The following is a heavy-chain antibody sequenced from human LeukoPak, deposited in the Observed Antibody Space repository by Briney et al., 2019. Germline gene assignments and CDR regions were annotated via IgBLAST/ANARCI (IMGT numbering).Heavy chain of an antibody. J-gene: IGHJ4*02. CDR1: GGTFSSYA. D-gene: IGHD5-24*01. V-gene: IGHV1-69*13. Sequence: ASVKVSCKASGGTFSSYAISWVRQAPGQGLEWMGGIIPIFGTANYAQKFQGRVTITADESTSTAYMELSSLRSVDTAVYYCASRVEMATTGPDFDYWGQGTLVTVSS. CDR3: ASRVEMATTGPDFDY. CDR2: IIPIFGTA.